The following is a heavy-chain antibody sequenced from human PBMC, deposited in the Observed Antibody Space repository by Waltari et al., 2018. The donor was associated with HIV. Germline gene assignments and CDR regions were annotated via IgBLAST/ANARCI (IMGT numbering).Heavy chain of an antibody. V-gene: IGHV1-45*02. J-gene: IGHJ6*02. CDR1: GYTSTYRY. CDR2: ITPFNGNT. CDR3: ARSRDYGSGKDYDMDV. Sequence: QMQLVQSGAEVKKTGSSVKVSCKASGYTSTYRYLPRVRQAPGQALEWMGWITPFNGNTNYAQKFQDRVTITRDRSMSTAYMELSSLRFEDTAMYYCARSRDYGSGKDYDMDVWGQGTTVTVSS. D-gene: IGHD3-10*01.